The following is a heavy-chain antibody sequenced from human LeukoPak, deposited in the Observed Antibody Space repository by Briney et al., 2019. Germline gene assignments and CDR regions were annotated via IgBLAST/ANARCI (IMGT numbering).Heavy chain of an antibody. CDR2: IIPIFGTA. CDR1: GGTFSSYA. V-gene: IGHV1-69*13. CDR3: ARGLIAVALLDY. D-gene: IGHD6-19*01. Sequence: GAPVKVSCKASGGTFSSYAISWVRQAPEQGLKWMGGIIPIFGTANYAQKFQGRVTITADESTSTAYMELSSLRSDDTAVYYCARGLIAVALLDYWGQGTLVTVSS. J-gene: IGHJ4*02.